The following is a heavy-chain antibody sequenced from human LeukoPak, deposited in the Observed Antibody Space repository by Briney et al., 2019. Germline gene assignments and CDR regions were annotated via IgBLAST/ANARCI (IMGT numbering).Heavy chain of an antibody. V-gene: IGHV3-30-3*01. Sequence: PGGSLRLSCAASGFTFSSYAMHWVRQAPGKGLEWVAVISYDGSNKYYADSVKGRFTISRDNSKNTLYLQMNSLRAEDTAVYYCARPDIALMVYAMFGAFDIWGQGTMVTVSS. D-gene: IGHD2-8*01. CDR2: ISYDGSNK. J-gene: IGHJ3*02. CDR1: GFTFSSYA. CDR3: ARPDIALMVYAMFGAFDI.